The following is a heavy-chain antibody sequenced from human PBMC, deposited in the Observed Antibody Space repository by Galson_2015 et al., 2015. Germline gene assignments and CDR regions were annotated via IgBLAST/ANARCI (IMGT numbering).Heavy chain of an antibody. CDR2: TRNKAKSYIT. CDR3: ARDRSDTTGTAYDS. J-gene: IGHJ4*02. Sequence: SLRLSCAVSGFTLSDHFMDWVRQAPGKGLEWVGRTRNKAKSYITDYAASVKGRFTISRDDSKNSLFLQMNSLKTEDTAVYYCARDRSDTTGTAYDSWGRGTLVTVSS. V-gene: IGHV3-72*01. CDR1: GFTLSDHF. D-gene: IGHD1-1*01.